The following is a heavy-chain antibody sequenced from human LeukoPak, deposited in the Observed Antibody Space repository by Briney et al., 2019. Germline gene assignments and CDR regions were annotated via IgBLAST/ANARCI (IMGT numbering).Heavy chain of an antibody. J-gene: IGHJ6*03. CDR2: IYYSGST. CDR1: GGSISSYY. V-gene: IGHV4-59*01. CDR3: ARAPPHYDYYMDV. Sequence: SETLFLTCTVSGGSISSYYWSWIRQPPGKGLEWIGYIYYSGSTNYNPSLKSRVTISVDTSKNQFSLKLSSVTAADTAVYYCARAPPHYDYYMDVWGKGTTVTVSS.